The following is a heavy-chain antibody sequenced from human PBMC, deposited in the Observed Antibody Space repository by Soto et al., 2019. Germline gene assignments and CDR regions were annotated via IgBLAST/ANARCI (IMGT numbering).Heavy chain of an antibody. V-gene: IGHV4-30-2*01. J-gene: IGHJ4*02. CDR1: GASITYGGYS. D-gene: IGHD1-26*01. Sequence: QLQLHESGSGLVKPSQTLSLTCTVSGASITYGGYSWSWIRQTPGKGLEWIGYINHLETTFYNPSFESRLSLSIDRAKSQFSLTLNSMSAADRAVYFCARGGGSDSFDYWGQGILVTVSS. CDR3: ARGGGSDSFDY. CDR2: INHLETT.